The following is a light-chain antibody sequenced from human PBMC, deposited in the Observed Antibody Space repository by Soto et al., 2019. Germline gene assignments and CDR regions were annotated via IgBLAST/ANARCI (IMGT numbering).Light chain of an antibody. J-gene: IGKJ1*01. CDR1: QSVGTN. V-gene: IGKV3D-15*01. Sequence: EVMMTQFPDTVSVTPGETVTLSCGASQSVGTNLAWYQQRPGQAPRLLIHYSSTRASDIPARFSGSGSGTNFTLAISSLQSEDFAVYYCQQYAYWPETFGQGTKVEIK. CDR2: YSS. CDR3: QQYAYWPET.